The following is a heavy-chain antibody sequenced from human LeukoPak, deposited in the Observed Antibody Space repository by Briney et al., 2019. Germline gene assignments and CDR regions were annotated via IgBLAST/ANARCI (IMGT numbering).Heavy chain of an antibody. CDR2: ISAGNGNT. V-gene: IGHV1-3*01. CDR3: ARDYDYLWGSYRANHNYFDY. Sequence: ASLKVSCKASGYTITSYARQGVRQVPGQRLEWMGWISAGNGNTKYSQKFQGRVTITRDTSASTAYMELSSLTSEDTAVYYCARDYDYLWGSYRANHNYFDYWGQGTLVTVSS. D-gene: IGHD3-16*02. J-gene: IGHJ4*02. CDR1: GYTITSYA.